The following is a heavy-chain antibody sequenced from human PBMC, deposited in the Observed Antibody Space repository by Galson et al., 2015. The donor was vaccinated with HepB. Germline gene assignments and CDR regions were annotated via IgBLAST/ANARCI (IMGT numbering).Heavy chain of an antibody. D-gene: IGHD6-19*01. CDR2: ISGSSASNT. CDR3: ASGPTRYTGWYRGLPKFFQN. V-gene: IGHV3-23*01. Sequence: GLEWVSAISGSSASNTYYADSVKGRFTVSRDNSKNTLYLQMNSLRAEDTAVYYCASGPTRYTGWYRGLPKFFQNWGQGTLVSASS. J-gene: IGHJ1*01.